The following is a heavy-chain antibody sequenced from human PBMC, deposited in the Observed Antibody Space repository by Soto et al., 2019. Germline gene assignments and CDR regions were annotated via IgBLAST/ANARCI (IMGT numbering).Heavy chain of an antibody. CDR1: GFTFSSYA. D-gene: IGHD3-9*01. CDR2: ISGSGGST. V-gene: IGHV3-23*01. CDR3: AKLNYDILTGYYTDFDY. Sequence: GGSLRLSCAASGFTFSSYAMSWVRQAPGKGLEWVSAISGSGGSTYYADSVKGRFTISRDNSKNTLYLQMNSLRAEDTAVYYCAKLNYDILTGYYTDFDYWGQGTLVTVSS. J-gene: IGHJ4*02.